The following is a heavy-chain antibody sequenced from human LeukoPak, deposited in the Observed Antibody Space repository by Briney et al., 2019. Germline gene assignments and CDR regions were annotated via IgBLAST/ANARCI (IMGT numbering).Heavy chain of an antibody. V-gene: IGHV4-61*02. Sequence: TLSLTCTVSGGSLTGVDYHWSWTRQPAGRGLEGFGRIYTGGRTNSNPSPKSRATIPVDTSKNQYTLKLSSVPAADTAVYYCARELVGREFYYFDYWGQGALVTVSS. CDR2: IYTGGRT. D-gene: IGHD2-8*02. CDR3: ARELVGREFYYFDY. CDR1: GGSLTGVDYH. J-gene: IGHJ4*02.